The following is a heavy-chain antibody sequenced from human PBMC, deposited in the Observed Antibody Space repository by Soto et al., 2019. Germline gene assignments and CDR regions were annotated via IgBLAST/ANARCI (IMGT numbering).Heavy chain of an antibody. CDR3: ARASKSIAARHLVDY. CDR1: GDSVSSHTAA. Sequence: SQTLSLTCATSGDSVSSHTAAWKWIRQSPSRGLEWLGRTYYRSKWYNDYAVSVKSRITVDPDTSKNQFSLQLNSVTPEDTAVYYCARASKSIAARHLVDYWGQGTLVTVSS. D-gene: IGHD6-6*01. J-gene: IGHJ4*02. CDR2: TYYRSKWYN. V-gene: IGHV6-1*01.